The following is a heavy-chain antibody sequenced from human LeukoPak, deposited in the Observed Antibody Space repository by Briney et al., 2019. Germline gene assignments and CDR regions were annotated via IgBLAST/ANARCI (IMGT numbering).Heavy chain of an antibody. CDR2: IHTSGST. CDR1: GGSISSYY. V-gene: IGHV4-4*07. D-gene: IGHD1-26*01. J-gene: IGHJ4*02. CDR3: AGSGSSIPYFDY. Sequence: PSETLSLTCTVSGGSISSYYWSWVRQPAGKGLEWIGRIHTSGSTNYNPSLKSRVTMSVDTSKNQFSLKLSSVTAADTAVYYYAGSGSSIPYFDYWGQGTLVTVSS.